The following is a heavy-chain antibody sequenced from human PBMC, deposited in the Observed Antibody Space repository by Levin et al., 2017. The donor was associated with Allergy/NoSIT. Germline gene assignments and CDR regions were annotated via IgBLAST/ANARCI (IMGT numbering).Heavy chain of an antibody. Sequence: ASVKVSCKASGYSFSSYGLQWMRQVPGQRLEWLGWINPGNGETRYSQNFQGRVTITRDTYASTGYMELITLTSEDTAVYYCARDNYDFSTGYYVFENWGQGTLVTVSS. D-gene: IGHD3-3*01. CDR3: ARDNYDFSTGYYVFEN. J-gene: IGHJ4*02. CDR1: GYSFSSYG. V-gene: IGHV1-3*01. CDR2: INPGNGET.